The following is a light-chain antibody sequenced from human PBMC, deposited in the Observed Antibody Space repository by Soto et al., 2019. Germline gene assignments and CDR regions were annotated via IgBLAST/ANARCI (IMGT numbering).Light chain of an antibody. J-gene: IGKJ1*01. CDR2: WAS. CDR3: QQYYTTPRT. CDR1: QSVLYNCNNKNY. Sequence: DIVMTQSPDSLAVSLGERATINCKSSQSVLYNCNNKNYLAWYQQKPGQPPKLLIYWASPRESGVPDRFSGSGSGKDFTLTISSLQAEDLANYYCQQYYTTPRTFGQGTKLEIK. V-gene: IGKV4-1*01.